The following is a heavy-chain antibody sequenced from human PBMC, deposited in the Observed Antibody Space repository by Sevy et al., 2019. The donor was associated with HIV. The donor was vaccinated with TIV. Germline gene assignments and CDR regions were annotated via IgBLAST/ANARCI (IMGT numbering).Heavy chain of an antibody. J-gene: IGHJ4*02. D-gene: IGHD4-17*01. CDR3: ARGVTTVTPFDY. V-gene: IGHV3-7*01. CDR2: IKQDGSDK. Sequence: GGSLRLSCTASGFTFSDYWMSWVRQAPGKGLEWVANIKQDGSDKHYVDSVKGRFTISRDNDKNSLYLQMNSLRAGATAVYYCARGVTTVTPFDYWGQGTLVTVSS. CDR1: GFTFSDYW.